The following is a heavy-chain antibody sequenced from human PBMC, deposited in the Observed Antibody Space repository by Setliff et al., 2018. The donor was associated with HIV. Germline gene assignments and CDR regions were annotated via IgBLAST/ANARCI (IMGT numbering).Heavy chain of an antibody. Sequence: SETLSLTCAVSGYSISSGYYWGWIRQPPGKGLEWIGSIYHSGSTYYNPSLKSRVTISVDTSKNQFSLKLSSVTAADTAVYYCARPSGAYCGGDCYGAFDIWGQGTMVTVSS. CDR3: ARPSGAYCGGDCYGAFDI. CDR1: GYSISSGYY. CDR2: IYHSGST. V-gene: IGHV4-38-2*01. D-gene: IGHD2-21*02. J-gene: IGHJ3*02.